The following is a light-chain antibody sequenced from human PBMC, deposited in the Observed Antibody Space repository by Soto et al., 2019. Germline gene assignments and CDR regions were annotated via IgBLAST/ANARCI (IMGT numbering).Light chain of an antibody. Sequence: EFVLTQSPCTLSLSPGERATLSWRASQTVRNNYLAWYQQKHGQAPRLLIYDASSRATGIPDRFSGGGYGTDFNLTISRLEPEDFALYYCQHYGSSPRTFGQGTKVDIK. J-gene: IGKJ1*01. V-gene: IGKV3-20*01. CDR3: QHYGSSPRT. CDR2: DAS. CDR1: QTVRNNY.